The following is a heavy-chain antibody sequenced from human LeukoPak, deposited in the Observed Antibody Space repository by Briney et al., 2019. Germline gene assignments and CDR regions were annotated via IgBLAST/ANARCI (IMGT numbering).Heavy chain of an antibody. Sequence: GGSLRLSCAASGFTFSSYSMNWVRQAPGKGLEWVSSISSSSSYIYYADSVKGRFTISRDNGKNSLYLQMNSLRAEDTAVYYCARDARAHSSGWYFNYWGQGTLVTVSS. J-gene: IGHJ4*02. V-gene: IGHV3-21*01. CDR3: ARDARAHSSGWYFNY. CDR2: ISSSSSYI. CDR1: GFTFSSYS. D-gene: IGHD6-19*01.